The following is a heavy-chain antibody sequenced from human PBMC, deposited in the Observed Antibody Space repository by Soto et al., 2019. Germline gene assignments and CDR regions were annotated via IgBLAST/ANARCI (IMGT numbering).Heavy chain of an antibody. J-gene: IGHJ5*02. D-gene: IGHD2-15*01. V-gene: IGHV1-46*01. CDR1: GYTFTSYY. CDR3: ARAGPREDTGNCSGGSCYLFDP. Sequence: ASVKVSCKASGYTFTSYYMHWVRQAPGQGLEWMGIINPSGGSTSYAQKLQGRVTMTTDTSTSTAYMELRSLRSDDTAVYYCARAGPREDTGNCSGGSCYLFDPWGQGTLVTVSS. CDR2: INPSGGST.